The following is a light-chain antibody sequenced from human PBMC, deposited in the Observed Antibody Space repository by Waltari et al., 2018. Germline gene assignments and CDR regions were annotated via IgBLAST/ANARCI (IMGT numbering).Light chain of an antibody. V-gene: IGLV3-19*01. CDR1: SLRRFS. Sequence: SSELTQDPSVSVALGQTVRITCQGDSLRRFSASWYQQRPGQAPILVLYGQNNRPSGIPHRCAGSTSGNTASLTITGAQAEDEADYYCHSRDTSSTRVFGGGTRLTV. J-gene: IGLJ2*01. CDR2: GQN. CDR3: HSRDTSSTRV.